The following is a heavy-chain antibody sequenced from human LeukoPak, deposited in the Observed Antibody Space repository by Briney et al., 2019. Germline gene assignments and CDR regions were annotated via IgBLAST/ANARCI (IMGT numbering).Heavy chain of an antibody. CDR2: IYDSGST. V-gene: IGHV4-30-2*01. J-gene: IGHJ4*02. CDR3: ARYGGSGTYFFDY. D-gene: IGHD3-10*01. CDR1: GGSISGGGYS. Sequence: PWETLSLTCAVSGGSISGGGYSWSWIRQPPGMNLEWIGYIYDSGSTYYNPSLKSRVTISIDRSKNQFSLKVNSVTAADTAVYYCARYGGSGTYFFDYWGQGTLVTVSS.